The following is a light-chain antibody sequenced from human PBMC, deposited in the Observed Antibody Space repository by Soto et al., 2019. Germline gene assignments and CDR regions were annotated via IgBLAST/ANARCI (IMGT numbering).Light chain of an antibody. Sequence: EIVITQYPSTLSLSPCEVANVSFMASQSISNNLAWYQQKPGQAPRLLIYGASTRAPGITARFSGGGSGTEFTLTISSLQSEDFAVYYCQQYTNWPPITFGQGTRLEIK. V-gene: IGKV3-15*01. CDR1: QSISNN. J-gene: IGKJ5*01. CDR2: GAS. CDR3: QQYTNWPPIT.